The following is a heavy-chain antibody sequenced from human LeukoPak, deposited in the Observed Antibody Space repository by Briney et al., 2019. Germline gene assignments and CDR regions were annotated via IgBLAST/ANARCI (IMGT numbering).Heavy chain of an antibody. J-gene: IGHJ4*02. CDR3: VSCRDGYNLFDY. CDR2: IYSGGSI. D-gene: IGHD5-24*01. CDR1: GFTVSTSY. V-gene: IGHV3-53*01. Sequence: GGSLRLSCAASGFTVSTSYMSWVRQAPGKGLEWVSVIYSGGSIYYADSVKGRFTISRDNSKNTLYLQMNSLRGEDTAVYYCVSCRDGYNLFDYWGQGTLVTVSS.